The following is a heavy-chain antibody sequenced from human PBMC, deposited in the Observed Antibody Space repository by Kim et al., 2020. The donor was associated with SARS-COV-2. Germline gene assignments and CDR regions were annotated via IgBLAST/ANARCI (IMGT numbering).Heavy chain of an antibody. J-gene: IGHJ6*02. CDR3: ATETRAMDV. V-gene: IGHV7-4-1*02. Sequence: ASVKVSCKASGYSFTTYAISWARQAPGQGLEWMGWINTNTGNPTYAQGFAGRFVFSLDTSVSTAYLQISSLKAEDTAVYYCATETRAMDVWGQGTTVNVS. CDR1: GYSFTTYA. CDR2: INTNTGNP.